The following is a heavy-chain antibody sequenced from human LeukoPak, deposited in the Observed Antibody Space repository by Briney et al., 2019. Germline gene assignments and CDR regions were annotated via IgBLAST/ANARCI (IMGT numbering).Heavy chain of an antibody. V-gene: IGHV3-7*01. J-gene: IGHJ4*02. CDR1: GFSFSRSW. CDR2: INQGGSVK. Sequence: GESLRLSCGGFGFSFSRSWLTWVRKAPGKGLEWVASINQGGSVKHYMDPVKGRFTISRDNSKTSVFLQMNSLRAEDTAVYYCAKLLGDVTTFGYWGQGTLVTVSS. D-gene: IGHD3-16*01. CDR3: AKLLGDVTTFGY.